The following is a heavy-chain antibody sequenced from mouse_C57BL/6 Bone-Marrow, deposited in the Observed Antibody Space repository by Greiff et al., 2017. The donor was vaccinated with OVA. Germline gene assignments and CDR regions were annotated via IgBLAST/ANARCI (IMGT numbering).Heavy chain of an antibody. CDR3: ARRDDYDPYYVDY. Sequence: VQLQQSGAELVKPGASVKLSCTASGFNIKDYYMHWVKQRTEQGLEWIGRIDPEDGENKYAPKFQGKATITADTSSNTAYLQLSSLTSEDTAVYYCARRDDYDPYYVDYWGQGTTLTVSS. V-gene: IGHV14-2*01. CDR2: IDPEDGEN. J-gene: IGHJ2*01. D-gene: IGHD2-4*01. CDR1: GFNIKDYY.